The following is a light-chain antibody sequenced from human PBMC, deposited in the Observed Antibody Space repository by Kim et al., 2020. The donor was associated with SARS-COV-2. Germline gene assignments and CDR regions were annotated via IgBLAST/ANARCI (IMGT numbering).Light chain of an antibody. CDR3: AAWDDSLSGWV. J-gene: IGLJ3*02. CDR2: SNN. V-gene: IGLV1-47*02. CDR1: SSNIGSNY. Sequence: QPVLTQPPSASGTPGQRVTISCSGSSSNIGSNYVYWYQQLPGTAPKLLIYSNNQRPSGVHDRFSGSKSGTSASLAISGLRSEDEADYYCAAWDDSLSGWVFGGGAQLTVL.